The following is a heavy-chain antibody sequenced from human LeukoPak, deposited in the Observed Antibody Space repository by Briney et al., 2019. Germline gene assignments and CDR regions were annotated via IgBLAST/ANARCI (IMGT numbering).Heavy chain of an antibody. J-gene: IGHJ1*01. CDR3: ARDRARSYPAIHH. Sequence: PGGSLRLSCAASGFTFSGYSLNWVPQAPGKGLKWVSFISSSSITIYSADSVKGRFTISRHNAEKSLYLQMNSLRPEDTAVYYCARDRARSYPAIHHWAQDTLVPVSS. D-gene: IGHD2-21*01. CDR1: GFTFSGYS. CDR2: ISSSSITI. V-gene: IGHV3-48*04.